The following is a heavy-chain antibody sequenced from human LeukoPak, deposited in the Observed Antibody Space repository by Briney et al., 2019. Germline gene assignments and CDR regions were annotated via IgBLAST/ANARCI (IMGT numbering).Heavy chain of an antibody. Sequence: GTLRLSCAASGFTFSSYGMSWIRQPPGKGLEWIGEINHSGNTNYNPSLKSRVTISIDTSKNQFSLKLSSVTAADTAIYYCARPFLRFSSGWHFDYWGQGILVTVSS. J-gene: IGHJ4*02. CDR1: GFTFSSYG. V-gene: IGHV4-34*01. CDR2: INHSGNT. D-gene: IGHD6-19*01. CDR3: ARPFLRFSSGWHFDY.